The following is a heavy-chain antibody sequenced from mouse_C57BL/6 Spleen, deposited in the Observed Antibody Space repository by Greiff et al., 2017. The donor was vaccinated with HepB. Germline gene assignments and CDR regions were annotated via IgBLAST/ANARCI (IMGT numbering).Heavy chain of an antibody. CDR1: GYTFTSYG. J-gene: IGHJ2*01. CDR2: IYPRSGNT. V-gene: IGHV1-81*01. CDR3: ARDVGYCYYFDY. Sequence: QVQLQQSGAELARPGDSVKLSCKASGYTFTSYGISWVKQRTGQGLEWIGEIYPRSGNTYYNEKFKGKATLTADKSSSTAYMELRSLTSEDSAVYFCARDVGYCYYFDYWGQGTTLTVSS. D-gene: IGHD2-14*01.